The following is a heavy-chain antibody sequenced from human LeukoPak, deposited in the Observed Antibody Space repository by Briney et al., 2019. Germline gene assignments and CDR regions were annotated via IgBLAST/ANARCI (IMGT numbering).Heavy chain of an antibody. Sequence: GTSLRLSCAASGFTFSSYAMSWVRQAPGKGLEWVSAISGSGGSTYYADSVKGRFTISRDNSKNTLYLQMNSLRAEDTAVYYCASVVVTAKIFDYWGQGTLVTVSS. J-gene: IGHJ4*02. CDR1: GFTFSSYA. V-gene: IGHV3-23*01. CDR3: ASVVVTAKIFDY. CDR2: ISGSGGST. D-gene: IGHD2-21*02.